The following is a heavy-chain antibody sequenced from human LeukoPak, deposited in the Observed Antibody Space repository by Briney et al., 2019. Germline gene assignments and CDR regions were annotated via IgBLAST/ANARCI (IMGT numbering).Heavy chain of an antibody. V-gene: IGHV3-43D*03. CDR3: AKDFYGSGSQIDY. D-gene: IGHD3-10*01. Sequence: GGPLRLSCAASGFTFDDYAMHWVRQAPGKGLEWVSLISWDGGSTYYADSVKGRFTISRDNSKNSLYLQMNSLRAEDTALYYCAKDFYGSGSQIDYWGQGTLVTVSS. J-gene: IGHJ4*02. CDR2: ISWDGGST. CDR1: GFTFDDYA.